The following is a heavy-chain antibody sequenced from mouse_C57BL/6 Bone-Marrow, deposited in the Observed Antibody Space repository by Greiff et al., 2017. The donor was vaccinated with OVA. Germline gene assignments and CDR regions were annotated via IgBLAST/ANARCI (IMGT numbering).Heavy chain of an antibody. CDR3: ARSSTMVTTCWYFDV. J-gene: IGHJ1*03. CDR1: GFTFTDYY. D-gene: IGHD2-2*01. CDR2: IRNKANGYTT. Sequence: EVKLMESGGGLVQPGGSLSLSCAASGFTFTDYYMSWVRQPPGKALEWLGFIRNKANGYTTEYSASVKGRFTISRDNSQSILYLQMNALRAEDSATYYCARSSTMVTTCWYFDVWGTGTTVTVSS. V-gene: IGHV7-3*01.